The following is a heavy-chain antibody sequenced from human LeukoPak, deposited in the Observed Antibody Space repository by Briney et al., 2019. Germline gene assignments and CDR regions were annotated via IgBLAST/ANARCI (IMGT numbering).Heavy chain of an antibody. CDR3: ARLRWFGEVDAFDI. Sequence: PGGSLRLSCAASGFTFSSYWMSWVRQAPGKGLEWVANIKQDGSEKYYVDSVKGRFTISRDNAKNSLYLQMSSLRAEDTAVYYCARLRWFGEVDAFDIWGQGTMVTVSS. CDR1: GFTFSSYW. V-gene: IGHV3-7*01. J-gene: IGHJ3*02. CDR2: IKQDGSEK. D-gene: IGHD3-10*01.